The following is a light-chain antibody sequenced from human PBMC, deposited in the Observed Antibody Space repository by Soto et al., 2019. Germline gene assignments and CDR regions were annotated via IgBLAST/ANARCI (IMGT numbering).Light chain of an antibody. Sequence: EIVLTQSPGTLSLSPGERATLSCRASQSININYLAWYQQKPDQGPRLLMYGASSRSTGIPDRFSGSGAGTDLIPTISQIEPEDLPENYSQQYHNTPRPFGQGTPVDTK. J-gene: IGKJ1*01. CDR2: GAS. V-gene: IGKV3-20*01. CDR1: QSININY. CDR3: QQYHNTPRP.